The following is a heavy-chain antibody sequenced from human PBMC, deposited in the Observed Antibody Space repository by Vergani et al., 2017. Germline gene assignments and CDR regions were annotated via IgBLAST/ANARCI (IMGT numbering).Heavy chain of an antibody. CDR2: ISSSSSTK. V-gene: IGHV3-48*01. Sequence: EVHLVESGGGLVQPGGSLRLSCAASGFTFSSSGMNWVRQAPGKGLEWVSYISSSSSTKYYAEPVKGRFAISRDNAKNSLYLQMNSLRAEDTAVYYCARSGYCAHGVCYMTYYYYMDVWGKGTAVTVSS. J-gene: IGHJ6*03. CDR1: GFTFSSSG. D-gene: IGHD2-8*01. CDR3: ARSGYCAHGVCYMTYYYYMDV.